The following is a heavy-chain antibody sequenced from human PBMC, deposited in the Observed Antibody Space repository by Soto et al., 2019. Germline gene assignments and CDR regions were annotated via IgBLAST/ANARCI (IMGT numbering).Heavy chain of an antibody. J-gene: IGHJ4*02. V-gene: IGHV4-34*01. Sequence: ATLSLTCAVSGGSFSGYYWSWIRQPPGKGLEWIGEINHSGSTNYNPSLKSRVTISVDTSKNQFSLKLSSVTAADTAVYYCARGRLVPDSLDYWGQGTLVTVSS. D-gene: IGHD2-2*01. CDR1: GGSFSGYY. CDR3: ARGRLVPDSLDY. CDR2: INHSGST.